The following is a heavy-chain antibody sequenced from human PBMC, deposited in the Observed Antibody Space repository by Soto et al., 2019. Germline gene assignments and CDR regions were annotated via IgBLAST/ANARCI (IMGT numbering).Heavy chain of an antibody. V-gene: IGHV3-30*09. CDR1: GFTLSSYA. J-gene: IGHJ4*02. CDR3: AGGSGSYTPLDY. CDR2: ISYDGSNR. Sequence: QVQLVESGGGVVQPGRSLRLSCAASGFTLSSYAMHWVRQAPGEGLEWVAVISYDGSNRYYADSLKGRFAISRDNPKNTLYLQMNSLRAEDTAVYYCAGGSGSYTPLDYWGQGTLVTVSS. D-gene: IGHD1-26*01.